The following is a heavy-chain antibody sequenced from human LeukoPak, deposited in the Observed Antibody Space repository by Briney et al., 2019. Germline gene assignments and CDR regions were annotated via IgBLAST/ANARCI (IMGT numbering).Heavy chain of an antibody. CDR2: ISGSGDT. D-gene: IGHD3-9*01. V-gene: IGHV3-23*01. Sequence: PGGSLRLSCAAFGFTFSSYAMSWVRQAPGKGLEWVSAISGSGDTSYAASVKGRFTISRDNSKNTLYVQMNSLRAEDTAVCYCVKGISTGYYMGDYWGQGTLVTVSS. CDR1: GFTFSSYA. J-gene: IGHJ4*02. CDR3: VKGISTGYYMGDY.